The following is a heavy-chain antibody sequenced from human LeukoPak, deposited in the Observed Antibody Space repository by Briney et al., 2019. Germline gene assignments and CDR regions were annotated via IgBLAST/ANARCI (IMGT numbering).Heavy chain of an antibody. J-gene: IGHJ4*02. V-gene: IGHV3-30*02. Sequence: HTGGSLRLSCAASGFTFSSYGMHWVRQAPGKGLEWVAFIRYDGSNKYYADSVKGRFTISRDNSKNTLYLQMNSLRAEDTAVYYCAKDSNEYVWGSYRYTGYFDYWGQATLVTVSS. D-gene: IGHD3-16*02. CDR3: AKDSNEYVWGSYRYTGYFDY. CDR2: IRYDGSNK. CDR1: GFTFSSYG.